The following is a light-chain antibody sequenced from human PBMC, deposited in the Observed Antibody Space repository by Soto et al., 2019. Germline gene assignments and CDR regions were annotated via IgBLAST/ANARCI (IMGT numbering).Light chain of an antibody. V-gene: IGKV3-11*01. CDR3: QQRSNWPIT. J-gene: IGKJ5*01. CDR1: QSVSSY. Sequence: EIVLTQSPATLSLSPGERATLSCRAGQSVSSYLAWYQQKPGQAPRLLIYDASNRATGIPARFSGSGSGTDFTLTISSLEPEDFAVDYCQQRSNWPITFGQGTRLEIK. CDR2: DAS.